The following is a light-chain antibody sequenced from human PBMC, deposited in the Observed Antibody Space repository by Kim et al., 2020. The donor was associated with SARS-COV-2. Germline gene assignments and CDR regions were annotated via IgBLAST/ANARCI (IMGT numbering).Light chain of an antibody. Sequence: SYELTQPPSVSVSPGQTASITCSGDKLGDKYACWYQQKPGQSPVLVIYQDSKRPSGITERFSGSNSGNTATLTISGTQAMDEADYYCQAWDSSTAVFGGGTQLTVL. CDR3: QAWDSSTAV. J-gene: IGLJ2*01. V-gene: IGLV3-1*01. CDR2: QDS. CDR1: KLGDKY.